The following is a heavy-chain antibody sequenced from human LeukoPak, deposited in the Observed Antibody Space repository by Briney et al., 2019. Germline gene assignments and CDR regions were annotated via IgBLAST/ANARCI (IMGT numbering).Heavy chain of an antibody. D-gene: IGHD5-12*01. CDR3: ARGTKTGYTGYDWNY. J-gene: IGHJ4*02. CDR1: GGSISSYY. Sequence: SETLSLTCTVSGGSISSYYWSWIRQPPGKGLEWIGYIYYSGSTSYNPSLRSRVTISVDTSSNQFSLILTSVTAADTAVYYCARGTKTGYTGYDWNYWGQGSLVTVSS. V-gene: IGHV4-59*01. CDR2: IYYSGST.